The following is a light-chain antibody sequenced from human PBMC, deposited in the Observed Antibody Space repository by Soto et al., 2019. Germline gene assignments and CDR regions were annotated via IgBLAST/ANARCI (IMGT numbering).Light chain of an antibody. V-gene: IGKV1-39*01. CDR1: EYISSY. Sequence: DIQVTQSPSSLSASVGDRVTITCRASEYISSYLNWYQHKPGKVPNLLVYAASNLQSGVPSRFSGSEESGTEFTLTISSLKPEDFATYYCQQSYKTPWTFGQGTKVEIE. J-gene: IGKJ1*01. CDR2: AAS. CDR3: QQSYKTPWT.